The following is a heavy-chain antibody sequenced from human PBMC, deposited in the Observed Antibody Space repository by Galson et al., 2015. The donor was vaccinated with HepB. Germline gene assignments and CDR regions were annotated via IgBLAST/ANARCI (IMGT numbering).Heavy chain of an antibody. J-gene: IGHJ3*02. V-gene: IGHV3-49*03. D-gene: IGHD1-7*01. Sequence: SLRLSCAASGFIFSDYGVHWFRQAPGKGLEWVGFIRSKGYGGTTEYAASVKGRFSISRDDSKSIAYLQMNSLETEDMAVYYCARQRVIEIWNSFVIWGQGTMVTVSS. CDR2: IRSKGYGGTT. CDR3: ARQRVIEIWNSFVI. CDR1: GFIFSDYG.